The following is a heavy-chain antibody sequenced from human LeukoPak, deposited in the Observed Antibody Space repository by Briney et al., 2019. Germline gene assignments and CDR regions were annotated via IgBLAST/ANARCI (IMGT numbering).Heavy chain of an antibody. Sequence: PSETLSLTCTVSGGSIGSSSYYWGWIRQAPGKGLEWIGTIYFDGNTFYNPSLKSRVTSSLDMSKTQFSLRLASVTAADTAIYYCAAENGNFWIGYHYFEDWGQGSLVSVSS. CDR3: AAENGNFWIGYHYFED. J-gene: IGHJ4*02. CDR2: IYFDGNT. V-gene: IGHV4-39*01. D-gene: IGHD3-3*01. CDR1: GGSIGSSSYY.